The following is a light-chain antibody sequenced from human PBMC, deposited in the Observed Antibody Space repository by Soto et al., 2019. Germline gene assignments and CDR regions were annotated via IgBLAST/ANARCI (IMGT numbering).Light chain of an antibody. CDR3: SSYTTSSTYV. CDR1: SSDVGRYNY. V-gene: IGLV2-14*01. Sequence: QSALTQHASVSGSPGQSITISCTGTSSDVGRYNYVSWYQQHPGKAPKLLIYDVTNRPSGVSNRFSGSKSGNTASLTISGLQAEDEADFYCSSYTTSSTYVFGIGTKLTVL. J-gene: IGLJ1*01. CDR2: DVT.